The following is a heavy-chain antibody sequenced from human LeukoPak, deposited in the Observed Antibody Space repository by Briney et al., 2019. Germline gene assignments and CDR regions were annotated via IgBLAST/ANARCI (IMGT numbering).Heavy chain of an antibody. CDR3: AGGRPAITIFGVVISSRRVVPRFDY. J-gene: IGHJ4*02. Sequence: GGSLRLSCAASGFTFSSYSMNWVRQAPGKGLEWVSSISSSSSYIYYADSVKGRFTISRDNAKNSLYLQMNSLRSEDTAVYYCAGGRPAITIFGVVISSRRVVPRFDYWGQGTLVTVSS. CDR1: GFTFSSYS. CDR2: ISSSSSYI. D-gene: IGHD3-3*01. V-gene: IGHV3-21*04.